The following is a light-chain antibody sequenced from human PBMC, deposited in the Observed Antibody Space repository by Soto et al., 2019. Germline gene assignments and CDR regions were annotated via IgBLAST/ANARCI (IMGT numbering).Light chain of an antibody. CDR3: QQINSYPRT. V-gene: IGKV1-9*01. CDR1: QGISRY. J-gene: IGKJ1*01. Sequence: DIQLTQSPSFLSASVGDRVTITCRASQGISRYLAWYQQEPGKAPKLLIYGASTLQSGVPSRFSGSGSGTEFTLTISRLQPEDVATYYCQQINSYPRTFGQGTKVEIK. CDR2: GAS.